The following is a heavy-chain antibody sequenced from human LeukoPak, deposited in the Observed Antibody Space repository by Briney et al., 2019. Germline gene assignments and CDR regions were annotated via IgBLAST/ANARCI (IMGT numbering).Heavy chain of an antibody. Sequence: GGSLRLSCAASGMTFSNHWMHWVRQAPGKGLVWVSLIKTDGRTTIYADSVKGRFTISRDNGKSTLYLQMNSLRAEDTAIYYCTYGPSLGYEWWGEGTVVTVPS. CDR2: IKTDGRTT. V-gene: IGHV3-74*01. CDR1: GMTFSNHW. D-gene: IGHD3-22*01. CDR3: TYGPSLGYEW. J-gene: IGHJ4*02.